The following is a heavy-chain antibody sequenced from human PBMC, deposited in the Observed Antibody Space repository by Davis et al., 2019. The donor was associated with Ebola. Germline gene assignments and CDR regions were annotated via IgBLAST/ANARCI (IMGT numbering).Heavy chain of an antibody. D-gene: IGHD2-21*01. Sequence: GESLKISCAASGFTFSTYWMHWVRQVPGKGLVWVSRTNEDGTTTNYADSVRGRFTISRDNAKNTLYLQMNSLRAEDTAIYYCARDLCGMDDYWGPGTLVTVSP. CDR3: ARDLCGMDDY. CDR2: TNEDGTTT. V-gene: IGHV3-74*01. CDR1: GFTFSTYW. J-gene: IGHJ4*02.